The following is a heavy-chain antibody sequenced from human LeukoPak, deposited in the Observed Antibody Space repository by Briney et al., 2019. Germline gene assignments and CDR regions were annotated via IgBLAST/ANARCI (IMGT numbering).Heavy chain of an antibody. V-gene: IGHV3-53*01. J-gene: IGHJ4*02. CDR1: GFTVSSDF. CDR3: AIAQPAAPFDY. D-gene: IGHD2-2*01. Sequence: GGSLRLSCAASGFTVSSDFMGWVRQPPGKGLEWVSIIHSGGDTYYADSVKGRFTISRDNAKNSLYLQMNSLRAEDTAVYYCAIAQPAAPFDYWGQGTLVTVSS. CDR2: IHSGGDT.